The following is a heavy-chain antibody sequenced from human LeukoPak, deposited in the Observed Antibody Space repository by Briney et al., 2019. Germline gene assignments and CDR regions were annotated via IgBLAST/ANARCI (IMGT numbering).Heavy chain of an antibody. CDR2: IYPGNSDT. Sequence: KVSCEASGYSFILHGIGWVRQVPGKGLEWLGLIYPGNSDTRYSPFFQGQVTISADKSISTAYLQWSSLKASDTAMYYCARRDVGYCSGGSCYYFDYWGQGTLVTVSS. CDR1: GYSFILHG. D-gene: IGHD2-15*01. J-gene: IGHJ4*02. CDR3: ARRDVGYCSGGSCYYFDY. V-gene: IGHV5-51*01.